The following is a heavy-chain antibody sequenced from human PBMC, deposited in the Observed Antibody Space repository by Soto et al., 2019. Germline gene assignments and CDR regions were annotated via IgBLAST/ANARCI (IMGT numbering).Heavy chain of an antibody. J-gene: IGHJ6*02. CDR1: GYTFTTYY. CDR3: ARGGTVTAGGRVVQGMDV. D-gene: IGHD3-16*01. CDR2: INPLAGTT. Sequence: QVQLVQSGAQVREPGASVKGSCKASGYTFTTYYIHWVRQAPGQGLECMGTINPLAGTTSSVQKFVERLTVLRDTSTTTVYMGLSDLTSEDTAVYSCARGGTVTAGGRVVQGMDVCGQRTTVTDS. V-gene: IGHV1-46*01.